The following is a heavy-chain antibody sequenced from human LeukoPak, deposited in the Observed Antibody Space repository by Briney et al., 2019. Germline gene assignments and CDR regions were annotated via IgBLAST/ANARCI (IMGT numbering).Heavy chain of an antibody. CDR1: GGSFSGYY. D-gene: IGHD2-2*01. Sequence: SETLSLTCAVYGGSFSGYYWRWIRQPPGKGLEWIGEINHSGSTNYNPSLKSRVTISVDTSKNQFSLQLSSVTAAHTAVYYCARVDRFCSSTSCYEGWFDPWGQGTLVTVSS. V-gene: IGHV4-34*01. J-gene: IGHJ5*02. CDR3: ARVDRFCSSTSCYEGWFDP. CDR2: INHSGST.